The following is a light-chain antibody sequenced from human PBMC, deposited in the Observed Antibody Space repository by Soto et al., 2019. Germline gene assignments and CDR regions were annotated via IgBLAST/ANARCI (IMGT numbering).Light chain of an antibody. Sequence: DIQMTQSPSTLSASVGDRVTITCRASQSISTWLAWYQQKPGKAPKLLIYKASSLEAGVPSRFSGSGSGTEFNITISSLQPDDFATYYCQQYNTYPLPFGGGTTVEIK. CDR1: QSISTW. V-gene: IGKV1-5*03. CDR2: KAS. CDR3: QQYNTYPLP. J-gene: IGKJ4*01.